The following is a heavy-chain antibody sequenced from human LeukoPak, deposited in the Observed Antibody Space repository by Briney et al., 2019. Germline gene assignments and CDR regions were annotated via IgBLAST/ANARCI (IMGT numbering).Heavy chain of an antibody. CDR3: AKDRPYYDILTGYLDY. Sequence: GASLRLSCAASGFTFSSYAMSWVRQAPGKGLEWVSAISGSGGSTYYADSVKGRYTISRDNSKNTLYLQMNSLRAEDTAVYYCAKDRPYYDILTGYLDYWGQGTLVTVSS. D-gene: IGHD3-9*01. V-gene: IGHV3-23*01. CDR1: GFTFSSYA. CDR2: ISGSGGST. J-gene: IGHJ4*02.